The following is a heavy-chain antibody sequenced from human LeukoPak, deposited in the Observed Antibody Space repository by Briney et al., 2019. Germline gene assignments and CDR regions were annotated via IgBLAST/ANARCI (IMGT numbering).Heavy chain of an antibody. CDR2: INSDGSST. V-gene: IGHV3-74*01. J-gene: IGHJ4*02. D-gene: IGHD1-26*01. CDR3: VRRGFHDYSGFDY. Sequence: GGSLRLSCAASGFTFSSYWMHWVRQAPGKGLVWVSRINSDGSSTSYADSVKGRFTISRDNSKNSVYLQMKSLRAEDTALYFCVRRGFHDYSGFDYWGQGTLVTVSS. CDR1: GFTFSSYW.